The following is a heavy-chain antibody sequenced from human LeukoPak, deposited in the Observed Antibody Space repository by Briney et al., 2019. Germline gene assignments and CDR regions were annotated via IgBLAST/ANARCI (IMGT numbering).Heavy chain of an antibody. Sequence: PSETLSLTCTVSGGSISSYYWSWIRQPPGKGLEWIGYIYYSGSTNYNPSLKSRVTISVDTSKSQFSLKLSSVTAADTAVYYCARDPNDGSGYFYYFDYWGQGTLVTVSS. CDR2: IYYSGST. D-gene: IGHD3-22*01. CDR1: GGSISSYY. CDR3: ARDPNDGSGYFYYFDY. V-gene: IGHV4-59*01. J-gene: IGHJ4*02.